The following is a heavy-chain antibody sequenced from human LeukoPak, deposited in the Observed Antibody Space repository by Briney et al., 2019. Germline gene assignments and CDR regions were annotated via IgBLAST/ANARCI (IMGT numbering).Heavy chain of an antibody. J-gene: IGHJ5*02. Sequence: GGSLRLSCAASGFTVSSNYMSWVRQAPGKGLEWVSVIYSGGSTYYADSVKGRFTISRDNSKNTLYLQMNSLRAEDTAVYYCARDVTIFGVVIQKNNWFDPWGQGTLVTVSS. CDR2: IYSGGST. CDR3: ARDVTIFGVVIQKNNWFDP. D-gene: IGHD3-3*01. V-gene: IGHV3-66*01. CDR1: GFTVSSNY.